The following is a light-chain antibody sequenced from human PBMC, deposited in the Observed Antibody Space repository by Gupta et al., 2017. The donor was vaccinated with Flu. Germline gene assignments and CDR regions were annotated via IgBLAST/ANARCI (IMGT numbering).Light chain of an antibody. V-gene: IGKV3-15*01. CDR3: QQYDNWPPLT. CDR1: QSVNSN. CDR2: GAS. Sequence: EIVMTQSPGTLSVSPGERATLSCRASQSVNSNLAWYQQKPGQAPRLLIYGASTRATGIPARFIASGSGTEFTLTISSLQSEDFAVYYCQQYDNWPPLTFGGGTKVEIK. J-gene: IGKJ4*01.